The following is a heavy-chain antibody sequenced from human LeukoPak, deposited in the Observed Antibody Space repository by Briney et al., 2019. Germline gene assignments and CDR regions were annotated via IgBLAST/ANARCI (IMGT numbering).Heavy chain of an antibody. D-gene: IGHD3-22*01. CDR3: ARDRVLGMIVVVSDY. CDR1: GYTFTSYY. CDR2: INPSGGST. V-gene: IGHV1-46*01. Sequence: ASVKVSCKASGYTFTSYYMHWVRQAPGQGLEWMGIINPSGGSTSYAQKFQGRVTMTRDTSTSTVYMELSSLRSEDTAVYYCARDRVLGMIVVVSDYWGQGTLVTVSS. J-gene: IGHJ4*02.